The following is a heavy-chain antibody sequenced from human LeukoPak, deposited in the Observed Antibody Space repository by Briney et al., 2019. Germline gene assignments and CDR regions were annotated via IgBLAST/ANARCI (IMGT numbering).Heavy chain of an antibody. CDR3: ARRAYSSGYYYFDY. CDR1: GGSISSYY. CDR2: IYYSGTS. D-gene: IGHD3-22*01. V-gene: IGHV4-59*01. Sequence: SETLSLTCTVSGGSISSYYWSWIRQPPGEGLEWIGYIYYSGTSNYNPSLKSRVTISVDTSKNQFSLKLTSVTAADTAVYYCARRAYSSGYYYFDYWGQGTLVTVSS. J-gene: IGHJ4*02.